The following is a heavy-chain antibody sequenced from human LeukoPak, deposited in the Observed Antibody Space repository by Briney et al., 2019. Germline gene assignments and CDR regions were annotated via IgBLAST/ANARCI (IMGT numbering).Heavy chain of an antibody. CDR3: AKGNIGYYYDY. V-gene: IGHV3-23*01. CDR1: GFTFSTYA. CDR2: ITGSGDNT. Sequence: GGSLRLSCAASGFTFSTYAMSWVRQAPGKGLEWVSAITGSGDNTYCADSVKGRFTISRDNSKNTMYLQMNSLRAEDTAVYYCAKGNIGYYYDYWGQGTLVTVSS. D-gene: IGHD3-22*01. J-gene: IGHJ4*02.